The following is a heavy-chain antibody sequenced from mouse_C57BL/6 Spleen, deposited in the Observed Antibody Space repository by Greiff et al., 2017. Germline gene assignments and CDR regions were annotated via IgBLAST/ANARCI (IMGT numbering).Heavy chain of an antibody. V-gene: IGHV1-55*01. CDR3: ARFYYYGSSPFDY. CDR2: IYPGSGST. D-gene: IGHD1-1*01. CDR1: GYTFTSYW. Sequence: VQLQQPGAELVKPGASVKLSCKASGYTFTSYWITWVKQRPGQGLEWIGDIYPGSGSTNYNEKFKSKATLTVDTSSSTAYMQLSSLTSEDSAVYYGARFYYYGSSPFDYWGQGTTLTVSS. J-gene: IGHJ2*01.